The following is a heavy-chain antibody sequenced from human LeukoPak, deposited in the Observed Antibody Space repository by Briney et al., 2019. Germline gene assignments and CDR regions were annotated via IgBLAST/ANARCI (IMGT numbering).Heavy chain of an antibody. Sequence: GESLKISCKGSGYSFTSYWISWVRQMPGKGLEWMGRIDPSDSYTNYSPSFQGHVTISADKPISTAYLQWSSLKTSDTAMYYCARHERGGSYFLLWGQGTLVTVSS. CDR2: IDPSDSYT. J-gene: IGHJ4*02. V-gene: IGHV5-10-1*01. CDR3: ARHERGGSYFLL. D-gene: IGHD1-26*01. CDR1: GYSFTSYW.